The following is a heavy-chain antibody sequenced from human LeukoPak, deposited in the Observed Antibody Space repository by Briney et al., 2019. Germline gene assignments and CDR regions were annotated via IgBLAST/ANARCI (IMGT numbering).Heavy chain of an antibody. CDR2: ISGSGGST. Sequence: GGSLRLSCAASGLTFSSYAISWVRQAPGKGLEWVSGISGSGGSTYYADSVKGRFTISRDNSKNTLYLQMNSLRAEDTAVYYCASYIAAAGRGFDYWGQGTLVTVSS. D-gene: IGHD6-13*01. J-gene: IGHJ4*02. CDR3: ASYIAAAGRGFDY. CDR1: GLTFSSYA. V-gene: IGHV3-23*01.